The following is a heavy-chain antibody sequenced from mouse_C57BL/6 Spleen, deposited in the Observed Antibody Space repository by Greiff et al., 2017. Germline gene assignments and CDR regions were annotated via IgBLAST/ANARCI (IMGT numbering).Heavy chain of an antibody. D-gene: IGHD1-1*01. J-gene: IGHJ4*01. Sequence: VQLQESGAELVKPGASVKISCKASGYAFSSYWMNWVKQRPGKGLEWIGQIYPGDGDTNYNGKFKGKATLTADKSSSTAYMQLSSLTSEDSAVYFCARSDGSSYEAMDYWGQGTSVTVSS. CDR1: GYAFSSYW. CDR3: ARSDGSSYEAMDY. CDR2: IYPGDGDT. V-gene: IGHV1-80*01.